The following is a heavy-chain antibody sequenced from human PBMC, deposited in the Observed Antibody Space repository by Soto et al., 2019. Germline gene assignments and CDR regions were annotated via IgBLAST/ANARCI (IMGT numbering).Heavy chain of an antibody. CDR1: GYTFTNYG. Sequence: SMKVSSKASGYTFTNYGICCLHQAPRQWLKWMEWISAYNRNTKYAQKLQGRVTMTTDTSTSTAYMELRSLRSDDTAVYYCGIDGRVQLLIYDWLDVWGQGTLVTVSS. CDR2: ISAYNRNT. CDR3: GIDGRVQLLIYDWLDV. D-gene: IGHD2-2*01. V-gene: IGHV1-18*01. J-gene: IGHJ5*02.